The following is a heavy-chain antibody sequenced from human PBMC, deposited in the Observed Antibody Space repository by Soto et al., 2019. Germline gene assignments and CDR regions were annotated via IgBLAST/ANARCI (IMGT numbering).Heavy chain of an antibody. J-gene: IGHJ6*02. CDR1: GGSFSGYY. CDR3: ARPRGVDHGMDV. V-gene: IGHV4-34*01. D-gene: IGHD3-10*01. Sequence: SETLSLTCAVYGGSFSGYYWSWIRQPPGKGLEWIGSIYYSGSTNYNPSLKSRVTISVDTSKNQFSLKLSSVTAADTAVYYCARPRGVDHGMDVWGQGTTVTVSS. CDR2: IYYSGST.